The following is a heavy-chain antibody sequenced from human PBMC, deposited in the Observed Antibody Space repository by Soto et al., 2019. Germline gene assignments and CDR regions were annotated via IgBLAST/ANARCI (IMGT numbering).Heavy chain of an antibody. V-gene: IGHV3-15*07. CDR3: ARDYYKYYDSSGYYRSPAY. D-gene: IGHD3-22*01. Sequence: GGSLRLSCAASGITFIYAWMDWVRQAPGKRLEWVGRIKSQASGGTIDYAAPVKGRFTISRDDSKNTVYLQMDSLKTEDTAVYYCARDYYKYYDSSGYYRSPAYWGQGTLVTVSS. CDR2: IKSQASGGTI. J-gene: IGHJ4*02. CDR1: GITFIYAW.